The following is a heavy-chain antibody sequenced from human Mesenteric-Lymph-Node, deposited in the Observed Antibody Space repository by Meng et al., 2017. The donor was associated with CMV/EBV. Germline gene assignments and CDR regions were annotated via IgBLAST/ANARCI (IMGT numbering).Heavy chain of an antibody. V-gene: IGHV1-2*05. D-gene: IGHD3-10*01. Sequence: GNTFAGHSVRRLRQAPGKGLEWMGRNRPNSDTEDAQKFQGRVTMNKDTYISTAYMELRRLRADDTDVYDCARAGITMGRGDISWFDPWGQGTLVTVSS. J-gene: IGHJ5*02. CDR3: ARAGITMGRGDISWFDP. CDR2: NRPNSDT. CDR1: GNTFAGHS.